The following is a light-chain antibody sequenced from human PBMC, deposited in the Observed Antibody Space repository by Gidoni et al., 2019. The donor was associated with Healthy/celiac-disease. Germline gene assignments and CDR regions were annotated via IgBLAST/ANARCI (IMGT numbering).Light chain of an antibody. J-gene: IGKJ1*01. V-gene: IGKV4-1*01. CDR2: WAS. CDR1: QSVLYSSNNKNY. CDR3: QQYYSTPPT. Sequence: DIVMTQSPDSLAVSLGERATINCKSSQSVLYSSNNKNYLAWYQQKPGQPPKLLIYWASTRESGVPDRFSGSGSGTDFTLTISSLQAEDVAVYYCQQYYSTPPTFXQXTKVXIK.